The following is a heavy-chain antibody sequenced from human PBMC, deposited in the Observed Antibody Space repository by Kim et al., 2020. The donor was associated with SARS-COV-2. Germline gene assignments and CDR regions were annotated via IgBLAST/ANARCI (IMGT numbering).Heavy chain of an antibody. V-gene: IGHV1-24*01. CDR3: ATSGSSWTRSCWFDP. J-gene: IGHJ5*02. CDR1: GYTLTELS. CDR2: FDPEDGET. D-gene: IGHD6-13*01. Sequence: ASVKVSCKVSGYTLTELSMHWVRQAPGKGLEWMGGFDPEDGETIYAQKFQGRVTMTEDTSTDTAYMELSSLRSEDTAVYYCATSGSSWTRSCWFDPWGQGTLVTVSS.